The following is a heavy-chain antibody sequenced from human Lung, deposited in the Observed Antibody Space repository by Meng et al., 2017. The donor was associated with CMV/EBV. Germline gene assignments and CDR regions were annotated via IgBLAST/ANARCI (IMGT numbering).Heavy chain of an antibody. CDR1: GFTFSSYA. Sequence: QVQLVESGGGVVQPGSSLRLSCAASGFTFSSYAMHWVRQAPGKGLEWVAVISYDGSNKYYADSVKGRFTISRDNSKNTLYLQMNSLRAEDMAVYYCAHGGGDCWGQGTLVTVSS. CDR2: ISYDGSNK. D-gene: IGHD2-15*01. V-gene: IGHV3-30-3*01. CDR3: AHGGGDC. J-gene: IGHJ4*02.